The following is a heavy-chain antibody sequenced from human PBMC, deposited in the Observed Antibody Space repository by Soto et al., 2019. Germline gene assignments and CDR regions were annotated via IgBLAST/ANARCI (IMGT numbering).Heavy chain of an antibody. CDR2: ISYDGSNK. CDR1: GFTFSSYV. J-gene: IGHJ6*02. CDR3: AKDLDGGADV. V-gene: IGHV3-30*18. Sequence: PGGSLRLSCAASGFTFSSYVMHWVRQAPGKGLEWVAVISYDGSNKYYADSVKGRFTISRDNSKNTLYLQMNSLRAEDTAVYYCAKDLDGGADVWGHGPTVTVYS. D-gene: IGHD3-3*01.